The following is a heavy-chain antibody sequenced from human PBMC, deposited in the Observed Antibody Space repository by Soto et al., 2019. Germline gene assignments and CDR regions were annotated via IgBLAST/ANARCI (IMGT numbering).Heavy chain of an antibody. CDR1: GYRFTSYW. J-gene: IGHJ6*03. Sequence: GESLKISSKGSGYRFTSYWIGWVRQMPGKGLEWMGIIYPGDSDTRYSPSFQGQVTISADKSISTAYLQWSSLKASDTAMYYCARGRRYCSSTSCYYYYYYMDVWGKGTTVTVSS. CDR3: ARGRRYCSSTSCYYYYYYMDV. D-gene: IGHD2-2*01. V-gene: IGHV5-51*01. CDR2: IYPGDSDT.